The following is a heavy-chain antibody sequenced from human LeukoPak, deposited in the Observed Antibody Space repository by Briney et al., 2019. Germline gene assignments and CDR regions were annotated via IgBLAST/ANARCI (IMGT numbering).Heavy chain of an antibody. J-gene: IGHJ4*02. D-gene: IGHD2-2*01. CDR2: ISYDGSNK. Sequence: GGSLRLSCAASGVTFSSYAMHWVRQAPGKGLEWVAVISYDGSNKYYADSVKGRFTISRDNSKKTLYLQMNSLRLEDTAVYYCARGSSTSRGWLDYWGQGTLVTVSS. CDR3: ARGSSTSRGWLDY. CDR1: GVTFSSYA. V-gene: IGHV3-30-3*01.